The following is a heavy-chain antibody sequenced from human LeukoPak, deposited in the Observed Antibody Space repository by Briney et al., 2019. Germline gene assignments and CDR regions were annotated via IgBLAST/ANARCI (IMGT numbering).Heavy chain of an antibody. CDR3: ARSHCSSTSCVYYYGMDV. J-gene: IGHJ6*02. D-gene: IGHD2-2*01. Sequence: GGSLRLSCAASGFTFSSFDMNWVREAPGKGLEWVSFISSSGRSTHNADSVKGRVTISRDNAKKSLYLQMNSLRAEDTAVYYCARSHCSSTSCVYYYGMDVWGQGTTVTVSS. CDR1: GFTFSSFD. CDR2: ISSSGRST. V-gene: IGHV3-48*03.